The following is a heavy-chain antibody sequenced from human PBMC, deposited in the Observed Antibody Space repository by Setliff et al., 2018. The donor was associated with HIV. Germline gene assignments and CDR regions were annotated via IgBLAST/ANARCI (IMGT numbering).Heavy chain of an antibody. J-gene: IGHJ4*02. CDR2: VSHTGST. V-gene: IGHV4-38-2*02. CDR1: GYSISSRYY. Sequence: SETLSLTCTVSGYSISSRYYWGWIRQPPGKGLEWIGSVSHTGSTYYNPSLKSRVTMSADTSKNQFSLKLSSVTAADTAVYYCASSPAWRSDSGLHTFDYWGQGTLVTVSS. D-gene: IGHD2-15*01. CDR3: ASSPAWRSDSGLHTFDY.